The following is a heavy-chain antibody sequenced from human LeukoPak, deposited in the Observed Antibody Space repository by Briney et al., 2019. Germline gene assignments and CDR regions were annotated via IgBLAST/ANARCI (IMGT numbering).Heavy chain of an antibody. CDR3: AKGNWELDY. V-gene: IGHV3-9*03. Sequence: GGSLRLSCAASGFTFDDYAMHWIRQAPGKGLEWVSGISWNSGSIGYADSVKGRFTISRDNAKNSLYLQMNSLRAEDMALYYCAKGNWELDYWGQGTLVTVSS. CDR1: GFTFDDYA. J-gene: IGHJ4*02. CDR2: ISWNSGSI. D-gene: IGHD7-27*01.